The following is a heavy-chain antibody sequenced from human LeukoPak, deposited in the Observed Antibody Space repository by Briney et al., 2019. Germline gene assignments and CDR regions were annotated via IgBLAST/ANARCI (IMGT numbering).Heavy chain of an antibody. CDR3: ARGPYSSSWAEYFQH. CDR1: GYTFTGYY. J-gene: IGHJ1*01. D-gene: IGHD6-13*01. CDR2: INPNSGGT. V-gene: IGHV1-2*06. Sequence: ASVKVSCKASGYTFTGYYMHWVRQAPGQGLEWMGRINPNSGGTNYAQKFQGRVTMTRDTSISTAYMELSRLRSYDTAVYYCARGPYSSSWAEYFQHWGQGTLVTVSS.